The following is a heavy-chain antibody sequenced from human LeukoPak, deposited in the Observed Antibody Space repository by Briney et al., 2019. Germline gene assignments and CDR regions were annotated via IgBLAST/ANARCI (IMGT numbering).Heavy chain of an antibody. D-gene: IGHD6-19*01. Sequence: SQSLSLTCAVYCGSVNGYYWSCIRQPPGKRLGWIWEINNTGRANYNPALKVRVTFSVETSKNQFIPKLRSVTATDTDMYFCARRLIAVAGLYFDYWGQGTLVTVSS. CDR2: INNTGRA. CDR3: ARRLIAVAGLYFDY. CDR1: CGSVNGYY. V-gene: IGHV4-34*01. J-gene: IGHJ4*02.